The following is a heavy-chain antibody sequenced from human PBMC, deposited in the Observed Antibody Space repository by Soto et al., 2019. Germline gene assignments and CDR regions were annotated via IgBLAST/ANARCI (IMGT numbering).Heavy chain of an antibody. V-gene: IGHV4-59*01. CDR2: IYYSGST. J-gene: IGHJ4*02. Sequence: SETLSLTCTVSGGSISSYYWSWIRQPPGKGLEWIGYIYYSGSTNYNPSLKSRVTISVDTSKNQCSLKLSSVTAADTAVYYCARDKMRIAAAGTRSYYFDYWGQGTLVTVSS. CDR3: ARDKMRIAAAGTRSYYFDY. D-gene: IGHD6-13*01. CDR1: GGSISSYY.